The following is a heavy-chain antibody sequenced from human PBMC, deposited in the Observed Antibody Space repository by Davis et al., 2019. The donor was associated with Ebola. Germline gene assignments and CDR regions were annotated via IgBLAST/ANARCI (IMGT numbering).Heavy chain of an antibody. D-gene: IGHD3-10*01. J-gene: IGHJ6*02. Sequence: GESLKISCKGSGYSFTSYWIGWVRQMPGKGLEWMGIIYPGDSDTRYSPSFLGQVILSADKSISTAYLQWSSLKASDTAMYYCARGYGSGSYSFYGMDVWGQGTTVTVSS. CDR1: GYSFTSYW. CDR3: ARGYGSGSYSFYGMDV. CDR2: IYPGDSDT. V-gene: IGHV5-51*01.